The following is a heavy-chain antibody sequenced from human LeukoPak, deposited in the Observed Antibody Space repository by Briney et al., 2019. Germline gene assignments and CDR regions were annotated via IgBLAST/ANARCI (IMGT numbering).Heavy chain of an antibody. CDR3: ARDSSYYDFWSRPLYYFDY. CDR1: GYTFTNYG. CDR2: ISAYNGNT. J-gene: IGHJ4*02. D-gene: IGHD3-3*01. V-gene: IGHV1-18*01. Sequence: ASIKVSCKTSGYTFTNYGISWVRQAPGQGLEWMGWISAYNGNTNYAQKLQGRVTMTTDTSTSTAYMELRSLRSDDTAVYYCARDSSYYDFWSRPLYYFDYWGQGTLVTVSS.